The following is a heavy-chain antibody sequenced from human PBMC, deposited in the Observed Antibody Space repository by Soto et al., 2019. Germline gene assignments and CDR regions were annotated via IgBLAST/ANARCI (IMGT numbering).Heavy chain of an antibody. CDR3: ACSSGSSAWDMNYT. CDR1: GYTFTTYA. J-gene: IGHJ1*01. D-gene: IGHD6-19*01. V-gene: IGHV1-3*01. Sequence: ASVKVSCKASGYTFTTYAMHWVRHAPGQRLEWMGWISADNDNTRYSQKFQGRVTITSDTSASTAYLEVSSLRSEDTAVYYRACSSGSSAWDMNYTWGQGNLVPVSS. CDR2: ISADNDNT.